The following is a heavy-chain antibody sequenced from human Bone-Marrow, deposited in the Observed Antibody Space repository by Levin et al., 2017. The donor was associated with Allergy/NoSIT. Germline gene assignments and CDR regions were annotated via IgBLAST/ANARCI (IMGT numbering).Heavy chain of an antibody. CDR2: MNPNSGNT. J-gene: IGHJ3*02. D-gene: IGHD7-27*01. Sequence: GESLKISCKASGYTFTSYDINWVRQATGQGLEWMGWMNPNSGNTGYAQKFQGRVTMTRNTSISTAYMELSSLRSEDTAVYYCARGPKTGAHFDIWGQGTMVTVSS. V-gene: IGHV1-8*01. CDR3: ARGPKTGAHFDI. CDR1: GYTFTSYD.